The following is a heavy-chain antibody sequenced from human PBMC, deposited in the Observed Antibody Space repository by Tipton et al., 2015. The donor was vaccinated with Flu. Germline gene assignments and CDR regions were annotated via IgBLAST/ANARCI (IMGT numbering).Heavy chain of an antibody. D-gene: IGHD3-9*01. CDR3: ARAGYFDWLPHPDY. CDR2: IKQDGSEK. J-gene: IGHJ4*02. Sequence: SLRLSCAASGFTFSSYGMHWVRQAPGKGLEWVANIKQDGSEKYYVDSVKGRFTISRDNAKNSLYLQMNSLRAEDTAVYYCARAGYFDWLPHPDYWGQGTLVTVSS. CDR1: GFTFSSYG. V-gene: IGHV3-7*01.